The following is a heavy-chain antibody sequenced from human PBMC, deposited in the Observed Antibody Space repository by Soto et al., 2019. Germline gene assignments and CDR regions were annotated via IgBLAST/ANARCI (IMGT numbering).Heavy chain of an antibody. CDR1: GFLFSWSG. J-gene: IGHJ4*02. V-gene: IGHV3-33*01. Sequence: GGSLRLSCRASGFLFSWSGMHLVRQAPGKGLEWVAVIWYDGGNKYYADSVKGRFTVSRDNSKNTLYLQMNSLRAEDTAVYYCARDRDGYRYGATIDQWGQGP. CDR3: ARDRDGYRYGATIDQ. D-gene: IGHD5-18*01. CDR2: IWYDGGNK.